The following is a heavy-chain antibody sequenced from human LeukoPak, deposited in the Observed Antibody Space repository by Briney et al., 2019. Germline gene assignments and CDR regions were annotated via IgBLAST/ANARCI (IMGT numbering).Heavy chain of an antibody. V-gene: IGHV1-46*01. Sequence: GASVKVSCKASGYTFTSYYMHWVRQAPGQGLEWMGIINPSGGSTSYAQKFQGRVTMTSDTSTSTVYMELSSLRSEDTAVYYCARVEGYGSGSYTFDYWGQGTLVTVSS. CDR3: ARVEGYGSGSYTFDY. CDR1: GYTFTSYY. CDR2: INPSGGST. J-gene: IGHJ4*02. D-gene: IGHD3-10*01.